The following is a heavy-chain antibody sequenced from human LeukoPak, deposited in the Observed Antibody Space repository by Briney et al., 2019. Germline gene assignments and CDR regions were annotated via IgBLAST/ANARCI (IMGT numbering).Heavy chain of an antibody. D-gene: IGHD6-13*01. CDR2: IYYSGST. CDR3: ARFLLGGGVAAGTVDY. J-gene: IGHJ4*02. Sequence: PSETLSLTCTVSGGSISSYYWSWIRQPPGKGLEWIGYIYYSGSTNYNPSLKSRVTISVDTSKNQFSLKLSSVTAADTAVYYCARFLLGGGVAAGTVDYWGQGTLVTVSS. CDR1: GGSISSYY. V-gene: IGHV4-59*01.